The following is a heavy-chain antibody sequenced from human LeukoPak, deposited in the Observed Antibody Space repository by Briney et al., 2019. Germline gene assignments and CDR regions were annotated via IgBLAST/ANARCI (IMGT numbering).Heavy chain of an antibody. CDR3: ARLSSSWYQDWYFDL. CDR2: IYTRGST. Sequence: KPSETLSLTCTVSGGSISSYDWSWIRQPAGKGLEWIGRIYTRGSTNYNPSLKSRVSMSVDTSKKQFSLKLSSVTVADTAVYYCARLSSSWYQDWYFDLWGRGTLVTVSS. D-gene: IGHD6-13*01. CDR1: GGSISSYD. J-gene: IGHJ2*01. V-gene: IGHV4-4*07.